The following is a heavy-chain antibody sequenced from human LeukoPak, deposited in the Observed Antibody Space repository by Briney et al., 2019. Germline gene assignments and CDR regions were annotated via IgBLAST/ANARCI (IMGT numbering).Heavy chain of an antibody. CDR3: ARRGVGATYDY. J-gene: IGHJ4*02. D-gene: IGHD1-26*01. CDR2: IYTTGST. Sequence: SETLSLTCTVSGGSISSYYWSWIRQPPGKGLEWIGYIYTTGSTNYNPSLKSRVSISLDTSKNQFSLKLSSVTAADTAVYYCARRGVGATYDYWGQGTLVTVSS. CDR1: GGSISSYY. V-gene: IGHV4-4*09.